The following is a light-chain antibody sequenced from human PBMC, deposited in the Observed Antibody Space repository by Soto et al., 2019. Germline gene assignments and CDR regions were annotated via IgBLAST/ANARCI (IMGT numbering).Light chain of an antibody. Sequence: QTVVTQEPSFSVSPGGTVTLTCGLSSGSVSTSYYPSWYQQTPGQAPRTLIYSTNTRSSGVPDRFSGSILGNKAALTITGANADDESDYYCVLYMGSGISVFGGETTLTVL. V-gene: IGLV8-61*01. CDR2: STN. CDR1: SGSVSTSYY. J-gene: IGLJ2*01. CDR3: VLYMGSGISV.